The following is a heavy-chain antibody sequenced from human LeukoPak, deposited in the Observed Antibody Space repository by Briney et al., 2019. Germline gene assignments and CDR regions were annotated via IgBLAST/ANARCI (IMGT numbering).Heavy chain of an antibody. CDR1: GGSINSSY. V-gene: IGHV4-59*08. Sequence: SETLSLTCTVSGGSINSSYWSWIRQPPGKGLEWIGYIYYSRKTNYTPSLKSRVAISVDTSNTQLSLKLSSVTAADTAMYYCARHRAPGTRHAFDIWGQGTMVTVSS. CDR3: ARHRAPGTRHAFDI. CDR2: IYYSRKT. D-gene: IGHD1-1*01. J-gene: IGHJ3*02.